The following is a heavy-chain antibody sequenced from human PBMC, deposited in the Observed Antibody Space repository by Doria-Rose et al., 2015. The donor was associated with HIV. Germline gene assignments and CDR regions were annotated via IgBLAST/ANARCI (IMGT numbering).Heavy chain of an antibody. J-gene: IGHJ4*02. CDR3: ARIKSSRWYHKYYFDF. Sequence: QVTLKESGPVLVKPTETPTLTCTVSGVSLSSPGMGVSWIRQPPGKALEWLANMFSDDERSYKTSLNSRLTISRGTSKSQLVLTMTDMDPVDTATYYCARIKSSRWYHKYYFDFWGQGTLVIVSA. CDR1: GVSLSSPGMG. D-gene: IGHD6-13*01. V-gene: IGHV2-26*01. CDR2: MFSDDER.